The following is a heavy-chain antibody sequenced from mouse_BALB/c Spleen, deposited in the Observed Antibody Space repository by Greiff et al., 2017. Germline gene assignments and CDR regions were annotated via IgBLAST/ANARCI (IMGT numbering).Heavy chain of an antibody. CDR1: GFTFSSFG. CDR3: TKSSYRYDAWFAY. D-gene: IGHD2-14*01. V-gene: IGHV6-6*02. J-gene: IGHJ3*01. CDR2: IRLKSNNYAT. Sequence: EVQRVESGGGLVQPGGYRKLSCAASGFTFSSFGMHWVRQAPGKGLEWVAEIRLKSNNYATHYAESVKGRFTISRDDSKSSVYLQMNNLRAEDTGIYYCTKSSYRYDAWFAYWGQGTLVTVSA.